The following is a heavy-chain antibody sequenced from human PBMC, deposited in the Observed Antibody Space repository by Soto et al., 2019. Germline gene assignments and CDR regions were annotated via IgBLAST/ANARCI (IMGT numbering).Heavy chain of an antibody. CDR1: GYTFTGYY. CDR3: ARDPSITIFGVATEAPDYYYYGMDV. D-gene: IGHD3-3*01. V-gene: IGHV1-2*02. Sequence: ASVKVSCKASGYTFTGYYMHWVRQAPGQGLEWMGWINPNSGGTNYAQKFQGRVTMTRDASISTAYMELSRLRSDDTAVYYCARDPSITIFGVATEAPDYYYYGMDVWGQGTTVTVSS. J-gene: IGHJ6*02. CDR2: INPNSGGT.